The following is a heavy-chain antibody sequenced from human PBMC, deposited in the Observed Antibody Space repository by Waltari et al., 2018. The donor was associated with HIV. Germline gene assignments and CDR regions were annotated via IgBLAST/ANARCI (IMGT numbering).Heavy chain of an antibody. Sequence: QVQLQESGPGLVKPSGTLSLTCAVSGGSISDSYWWTWVRQPPGKGLELIGEIYHSGSTNYNPSLLSRVTISLDKSKNQFSLRLTSVTAADTAVYYCARAGNDLDYWGQGTLVAVSS. V-gene: IGHV4-4*02. J-gene: IGHJ4*02. CDR2: IYHSGST. CDR3: ARAGNDLDY. CDR1: GGSISDSYW.